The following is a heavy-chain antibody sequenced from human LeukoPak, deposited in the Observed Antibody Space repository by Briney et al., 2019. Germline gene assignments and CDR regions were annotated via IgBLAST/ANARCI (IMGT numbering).Heavy chain of an antibody. CDR3: ARDRAQDTYYDFWSGYYTGMGYFDY. V-gene: IGHV3-30*04. CDR2: ISYDGSNK. D-gene: IGHD3-3*01. J-gene: IGHJ4*02. Sequence: GGSLRLSCAASGFTFSSYAMHWVRQAPGKGLEWVAVISYDGSNKYYADSVKGRFTISRDNSKNTLYLQMNSLRAEDTAVYYCARDRAQDTYYDFWSGYYTGMGYFDYWGQGTLVTVSS. CDR1: GFTFSSYA.